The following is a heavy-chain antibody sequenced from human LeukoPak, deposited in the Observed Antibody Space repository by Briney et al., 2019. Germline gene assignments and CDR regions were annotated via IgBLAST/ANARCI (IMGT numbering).Heavy chain of an antibody. CDR1: GFTFSSYA. J-gene: IGHJ5*02. V-gene: IGHV3-23*01. CDR3: ASKPGYSSSWHRFDP. CDR2: ISGSGGST. D-gene: IGHD6-13*01. Sequence: GGSLRLSCAASGFTFSSYAMSWVRQAPGKGLVWVSAISGSGGSTYYADSVKGRFTISRDNSKNTLYLQMNSLRAEDTAVYYCASKPGYSSSWHRFDPWGQGTLVTVSS.